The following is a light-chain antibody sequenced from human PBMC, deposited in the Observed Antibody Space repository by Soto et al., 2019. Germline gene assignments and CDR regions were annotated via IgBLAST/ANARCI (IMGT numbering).Light chain of an antibody. Sequence: QSALTQPASVSGSPGQSITISCTGTSCDVGSYNLVSWYQQHPGKAPKLMIYEVSKRPSGVSNRFSGSKSGNTASLTISGLQAEDEADYYCCSYAGSSYVFGTGTKVTVL. J-gene: IGLJ1*01. V-gene: IGLV2-23*02. CDR3: CSYAGSSYV. CDR1: SCDVGSYNL. CDR2: EVS.